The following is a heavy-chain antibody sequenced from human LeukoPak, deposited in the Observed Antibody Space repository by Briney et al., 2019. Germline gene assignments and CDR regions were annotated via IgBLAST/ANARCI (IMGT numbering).Heavy chain of an antibody. CDR2: IYYSGSANSGST. CDR1: GGSISSDY. V-gene: IGHV4-59*08. CDR3: ARHSYGVGLAC. J-gene: IGHJ4*02. D-gene: IGHD4-17*01. Sequence: KSSETLSLTCNVSGGSISSDYWGWIRQPPGKGLEWIGHIYYSGSANSGSTNYNPSLKSRVTISADTSKNQFSLRLRSVTAADTAVYYCARHSYGVGLACWGQGTLVTVSS.